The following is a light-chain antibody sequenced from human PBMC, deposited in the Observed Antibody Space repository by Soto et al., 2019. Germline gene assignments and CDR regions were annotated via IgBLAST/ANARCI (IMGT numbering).Light chain of an antibody. J-gene: IGLJ3*02. CDR3: QSYDISLSGPNGV. CDR2: GNS. CDR1: SSNIGAGYD. V-gene: IGLV1-40*01. Sequence: QSVLTQPPSVSGAPGQRVTISCTGSSSNIGAGYDVHWYQQLPGTAPKLLIYGNSNRPSGVPDRFSGSKSGTSASLAITGLQAEDEADDYCQSYDISLSGPNGVFGGGTKLTVL.